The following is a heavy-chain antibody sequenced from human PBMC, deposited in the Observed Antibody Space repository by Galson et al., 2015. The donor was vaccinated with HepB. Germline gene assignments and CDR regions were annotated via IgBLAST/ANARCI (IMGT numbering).Heavy chain of an antibody. CDR2: INPNSGGT. D-gene: IGHD4-11*01. Sequence: SVKVSCKASGYTFTGYYMHWVRQAPGQGLEWMGWINPNSGGTNYAQKFQGWVTMTRDTSISTAYMELSRLRSDDTAVYYCVRETRNYDLRYFDYWGQGTLVTVSS. CDR3: VRETRNYDLRYFDY. J-gene: IGHJ4*02. V-gene: IGHV1-2*04. CDR1: GYTFTGYY.